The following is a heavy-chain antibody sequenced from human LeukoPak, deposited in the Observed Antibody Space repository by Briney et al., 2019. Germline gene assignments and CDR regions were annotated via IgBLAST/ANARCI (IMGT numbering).Heavy chain of an antibody. V-gene: IGHV1-18*01. CDR1: GYTFTSYG. J-gene: IGHJ6*02. D-gene: IGHD1-26*01. Sequence: ASVKVSCKASGYTFTSYGISWVRQAPGQGLEWMGWTSAYNGNTNYAQKLQGRVTMTADTSTSTAYMELRSLRSDDTAVYYCTSSAYFGGMDVWGQGTTVTVSS. CDR3: TSSAYFGGMDV. CDR2: TSAYNGNT.